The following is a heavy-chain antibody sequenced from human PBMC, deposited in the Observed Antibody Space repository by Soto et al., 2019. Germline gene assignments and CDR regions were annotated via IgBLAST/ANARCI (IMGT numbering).Heavy chain of an antibody. D-gene: IGHD6-19*01. CDR2: ISGSGGST. Sequence: GGSLRLSCAASGFTFSSYAMSWVRQAPGKGLEWVSAISGSGGSTYYADSVKGRFTISRDNSKNTLYLQMNSLRAEDTAVYYCAKNPYSSGLSSYGGIDYWGQGTLVTVSS. V-gene: IGHV3-23*01. CDR1: GFTFSSYA. CDR3: AKNPYSSGLSSYGGIDY. J-gene: IGHJ4*02.